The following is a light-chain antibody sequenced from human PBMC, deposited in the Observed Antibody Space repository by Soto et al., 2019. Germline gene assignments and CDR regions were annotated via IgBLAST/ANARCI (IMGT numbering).Light chain of an antibody. CDR3: QQYGSSSSWT. V-gene: IGKV3-20*01. J-gene: IGKJ1*01. Sequence: EIVLTQSPGTLSLSPGERATLSCRASQSVSSSYLAWYQQKPGQAPRLLIYGASSRATGIPDRFSGSGSGTDFTLTISRLEPEDFAVYYCQQYGSSSSWTFCQGPKVDIK. CDR1: QSVSSSY. CDR2: GAS.